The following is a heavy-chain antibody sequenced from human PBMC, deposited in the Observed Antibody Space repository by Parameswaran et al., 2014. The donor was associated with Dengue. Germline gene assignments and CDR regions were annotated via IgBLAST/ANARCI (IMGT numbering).Heavy chain of an antibody. J-gene: IGHJ4*02. D-gene: IGHD1-26*01. CDR3: AKSRSYYFDY. CDR2: ISYDGSNK. V-gene: IGHV3-30*18. Sequence: VRQAPGKGLEWVAVISYDGSNKYYADSVKGRFTISRDNSKNTLYLQMNSLRAEDTAVYYCAKSRSYYFDYWGQGTLVTVSS.